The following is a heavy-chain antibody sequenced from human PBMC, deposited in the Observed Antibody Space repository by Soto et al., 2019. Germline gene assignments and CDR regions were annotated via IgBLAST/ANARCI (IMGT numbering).Heavy chain of an antibody. CDR3: AKLSSGFDY. V-gene: IGHV3-33*06. CDR2: IWYDGSNK. CDR1: GFNFSSYG. Sequence: GGSMRLSCAAAGFNFSSYGMHWVRQAPGKGLEWVAVIWYDGSNKYYADSVKGRFTISRDNSKNTLYLQMNSLRAEDTAVYYCAKLSSGFDYWGQGTLVTVSS. D-gene: IGHD3-22*01. J-gene: IGHJ4*02.